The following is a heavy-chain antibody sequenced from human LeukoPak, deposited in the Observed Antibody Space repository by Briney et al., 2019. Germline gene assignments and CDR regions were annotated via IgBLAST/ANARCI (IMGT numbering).Heavy chain of an antibody. J-gene: IGHJ4*02. CDR3: ARGPEHYDILTGIDY. V-gene: IGHV4-39*01. Sequence: SETLSLTCIVSGGSISSSRDYWAWIRQPPGKGLEWIANIYYSGSTYYSPSLKSRVIISVDTSKNQFSLKLSSVTAADTAVYYCARGPEHYDILTGIDYWGQGILVTVSS. CDR1: GGSISSSRDY. D-gene: IGHD3-9*01. CDR2: IYYSGST.